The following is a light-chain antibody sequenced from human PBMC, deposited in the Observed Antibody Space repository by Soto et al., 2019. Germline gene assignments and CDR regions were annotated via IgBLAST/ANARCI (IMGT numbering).Light chain of an antibody. Sequence: EIVLTQSPATLSLSPGERATLSCRASQSVSSYFAWYQQKPGQTPRLLIYDASTRAPGIPARFSGRGSGADFTLTISSLEPEDFAVYYCQQRSNWPANFGQGTRLEIK. V-gene: IGKV3-11*01. CDR3: QQRSNWPAN. CDR2: DAS. CDR1: QSVSSY. J-gene: IGKJ5*01.